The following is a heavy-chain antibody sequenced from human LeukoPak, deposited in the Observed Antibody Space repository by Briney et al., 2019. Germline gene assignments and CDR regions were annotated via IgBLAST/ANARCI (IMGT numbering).Heavy chain of an antibody. CDR3: ARGSKPYGMDV. J-gene: IGHJ6*02. Sequence: GGSLRLSCAASTFTFSSFSMNWVRQAPGKGLEWVSSISTSSGYIYYAGSVKGRFTISRDNAKSSLYLQMNSLRAEDTAVYYCARGSKPYGMDVWGQGTTVTVSS. CDR2: ISTSSGYI. CDR1: TFTFSSFS. V-gene: IGHV3-21*01.